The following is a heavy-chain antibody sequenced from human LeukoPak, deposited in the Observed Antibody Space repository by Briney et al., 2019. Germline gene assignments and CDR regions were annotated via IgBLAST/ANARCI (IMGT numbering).Heavy chain of an antibody. V-gene: IGHV1-24*01. CDR2: FDPEDGET. D-gene: IGHD3-22*01. CDR1: GYTLTELS. J-gene: IGHJ3*02. CDR3: ATPRDSSGKFDI. Sequence: ASVKVSCKVSGYTLTELSMHWVRQAPGKGLEWMGGFDPEDGETIYAQKFQGRVTMTEDTSTDTAYMELSSLRSEDTAVYYCATPRDSSGKFDIWGQGTMVTVSS.